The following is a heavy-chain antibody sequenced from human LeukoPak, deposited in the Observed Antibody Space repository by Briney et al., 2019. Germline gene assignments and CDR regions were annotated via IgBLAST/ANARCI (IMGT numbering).Heavy chain of an antibody. CDR1: GGTFSNYT. CDR3: ARNYYDSSGYYLVEYYFDY. CDR2: IIPILNIA. Sequence: ASVKVSCKTSGGTFSNYTISWVRQAPGQGLEWMGRIIPILNIANHAQKFQGRLTITADKSTSTAYMELSSLRSEDTAVYYCARNYYDSSGYYLVEYYFDYWGQGTLVTVSS. V-gene: IGHV1-69*02. D-gene: IGHD3-22*01. J-gene: IGHJ4*02.